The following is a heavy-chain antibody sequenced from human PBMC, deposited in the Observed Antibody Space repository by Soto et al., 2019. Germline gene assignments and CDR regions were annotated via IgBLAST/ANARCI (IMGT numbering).Heavy chain of an antibody. V-gene: IGHV3-23*01. CDR2: ISGSGGST. D-gene: IGHD6-19*01. CDR1: GFTFSSYA. Sequence: VGSLRLSCAASGFTFSSYAMSWVRQAPGKGLEWVSAISGSGGSTYYADSVKGRFTISRDNSKNTLYLQMNSLRAEDTAVYYCAKDQEWLVRNNAFDIWGQGTMVTVSS. J-gene: IGHJ3*02. CDR3: AKDQEWLVRNNAFDI.